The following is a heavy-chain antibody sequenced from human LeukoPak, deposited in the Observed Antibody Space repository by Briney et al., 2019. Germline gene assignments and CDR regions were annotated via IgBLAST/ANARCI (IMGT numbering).Heavy chain of an antibody. Sequence: PGGSLRLSCAASGFTFSSYAMAWVRQAPGKGLEWVSGISGSGTNTYYAGSVKGRFTVSRDNSKNTLFLQMNSLRAEDTAVYYCATEKGDSPDYWGQGTLVTVSS. J-gene: IGHJ4*02. CDR3: ATEKGDSPDY. CDR2: ISGSGTNT. D-gene: IGHD2-21*01. V-gene: IGHV3-23*01. CDR1: GFTFSSYA.